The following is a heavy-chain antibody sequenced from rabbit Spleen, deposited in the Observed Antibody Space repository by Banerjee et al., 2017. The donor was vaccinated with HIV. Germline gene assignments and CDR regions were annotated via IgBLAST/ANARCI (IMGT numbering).Heavy chain of an antibody. CDR3: VRGASSGGYYSL. CDR1: GFDFSSYG. J-gene: IGHJ4*01. Sequence: QEQLKETGGGLVQPGGSLTLSCKASGFDFSSYGVSWVRRAPGKGLEWIGYFDPLFGTTYYANWVNGRFTISSHNAQNTLYLQLNSLTAADTATYFCVRGASSGGYYSLWGPGTLVTVS. CDR2: FDPLFGTT. V-gene: IGHV1S47*01. D-gene: IGHD1-1*01.